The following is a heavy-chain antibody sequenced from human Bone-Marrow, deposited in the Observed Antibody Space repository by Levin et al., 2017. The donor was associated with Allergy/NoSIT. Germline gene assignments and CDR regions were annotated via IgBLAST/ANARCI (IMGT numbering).Heavy chain of an antibody. D-gene: IGHD6-6*01. J-gene: IGHJ6*02. V-gene: IGHV3-33*01. CDR2: IWYDGSNK. Sequence: GESLKISCAASGFTFSSYGMHWVRQAPGKGLEWVAVIWYDGSNKYYADSVKGRFTISRDNSKNTLYLQMNSLRAEDTAVYYCARGGHGRIAARGLNSYYGMDVWGQGTTVTVSS. CDR1: GFTFSSYG. CDR3: ARGGHGRIAARGLNSYYGMDV.